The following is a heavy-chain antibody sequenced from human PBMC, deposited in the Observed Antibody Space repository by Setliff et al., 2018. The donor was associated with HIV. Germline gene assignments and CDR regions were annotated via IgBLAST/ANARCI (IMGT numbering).Heavy chain of an antibody. V-gene: IGHV3-7*03. CDR3: AKDSGVWGSYQDV. CDR1: GFTFNNYG. D-gene: IGHD3-16*02. CDR2: IKQGGSEK. Sequence: GESLKISCAASGFTFNNYGLHWVRQAPGKGLEWVANIKQGGSEKYYTDSVKGRFTISRDNSKNTLFLQMNRLRAEDTAVYFCAKDSGVWGSYQDVWGKGTTVTVSS. J-gene: IGHJ6*04.